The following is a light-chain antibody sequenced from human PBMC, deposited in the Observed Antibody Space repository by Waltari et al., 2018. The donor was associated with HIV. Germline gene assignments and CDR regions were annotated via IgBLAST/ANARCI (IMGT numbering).Light chain of an antibody. CDR1: SSDVGGYNY. CDR3: CSYAGSYTFVV. V-gene: IGLV2-11*01. CDR2: DAS. J-gene: IGLJ2*01. Sequence: QSALTQPRSVSGSPGQSVTISCTGTSSDVGGYNYVSWYQQHPGKAPKLIIYDASKRPSWVPDRFSGSKSGNTASLTISGLQAEDEADYYCCSYAGSYTFVVFGGGTKLTVL.